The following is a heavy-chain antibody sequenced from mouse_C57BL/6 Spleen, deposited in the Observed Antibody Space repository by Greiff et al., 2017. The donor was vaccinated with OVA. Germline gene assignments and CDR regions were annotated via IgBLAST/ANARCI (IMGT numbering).Heavy chain of an antibody. V-gene: IGHV1-69*01. J-gene: IGHJ4*01. CDR2: IDPSDSYT. CDR1: GYTFTSYW. D-gene: IGHD3-1*01. Sequence: QVQLQQPGAELVMPGASVKLSCKASGYTFTSYWMHWVKQRPGQGLEWIGEIDPSDSYTTYNQKFKGKSTLTVDKSSSTAYMQLSSLTSEDSAVYYCARRAYAMDYWGQGTSVTVSS. CDR3: ARRAYAMDY.